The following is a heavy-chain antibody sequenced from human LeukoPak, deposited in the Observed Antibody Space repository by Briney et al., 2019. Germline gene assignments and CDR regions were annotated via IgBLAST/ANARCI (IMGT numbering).Heavy chain of an antibody. CDR2: ISSSSSYI. D-gene: IGHD1-1*01. CDR3: ARDHNWNSIGYYFDY. J-gene: IGHJ4*02. Sequence: PGGSLRLSCAASGFTFSSYSMNWVRQAPGKGLKWVSSISSSSSYIYYADSVKGRFTISRDNAKNSLYLQMNSLRAEDTAVYYCARDHNWNSIGYYFDYWGQGTLVTVSS. V-gene: IGHV3-21*01. CDR1: GFTFSSYS.